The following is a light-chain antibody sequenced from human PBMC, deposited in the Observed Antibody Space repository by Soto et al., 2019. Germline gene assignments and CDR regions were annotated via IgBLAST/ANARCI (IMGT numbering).Light chain of an antibody. CDR1: DSNIGNNA. Sequence: QSALTQPPSVSGAPRQRVTISCSGSDSNIGNNAVNWYQLVPGKAPKVVIYRNNVVLSGVSDRFSGSKSGTLASLAISRLQSEDEADYYCAAWDDSLDAQVFGGGTKVTVL. CDR2: RNN. CDR3: AAWDDSLDAQV. J-gene: IGLJ3*02. V-gene: IGLV1-36*01.